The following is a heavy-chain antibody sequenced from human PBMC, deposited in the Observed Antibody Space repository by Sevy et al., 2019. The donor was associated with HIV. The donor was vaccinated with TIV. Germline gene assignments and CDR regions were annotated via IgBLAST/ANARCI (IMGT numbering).Heavy chain of an antibody. CDR1: GYSFTSYW. V-gene: IGHV5-51*01. J-gene: IGHJ5*02. Sequence: GESLKISCKGSGYSFTSYWIGWVRQMPGKGLEWVGIIHPGDSDTRYSPSFKGQVTISADKSISTAYLQWSSLKASDTAMYYCARHQIAVAGEVWFDPWGQGTLVTVSS. D-gene: IGHD6-19*01. CDR2: IHPGDSDT. CDR3: ARHQIAVAGEVWFDP.